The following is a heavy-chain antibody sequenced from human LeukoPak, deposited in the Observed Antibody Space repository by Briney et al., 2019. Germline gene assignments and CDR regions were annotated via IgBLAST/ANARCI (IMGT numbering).Heavy chain of an antibody. J-gene: IGHJ4*02. CDR1: GFTFDDYA. CDR2: ISGDGGST. Sequence: PGGSLRLSCAASGFTFDDYAMHWVRQAPGKGLEWVSLISGDGGSTYYADSVKGRFTISRDNSKNSLYLQMNGLRTEDTALYYCAKDKGGALMVYAMVVWGQGTLVTVTS. V-gene: IGHV3-43*02. D-gene: IGHD2-8*01. CDR3: AKDKGGALMVYAMVV.